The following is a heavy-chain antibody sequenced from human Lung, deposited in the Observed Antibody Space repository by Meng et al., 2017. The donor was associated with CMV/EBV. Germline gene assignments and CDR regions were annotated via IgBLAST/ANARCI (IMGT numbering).Heavy chain of an antibody. CDR3: ARARGDGDRYYDFWSGYYYYYYYGMDV. CDR2: INPNSGGT. Sequence: ASVKVSCKASGYTFTGYYMHWVRQAPGQGLEWMGWINPNSGGTNYAQKFQGRVTMTRDTSISTAYMELSRLRSDDTAVYYCARARGDGDRYYDFWSGYYYYYYYGMDVWGQGTTVTVSS. D-gene: IGHD3-3*01. CDR1: GYTFTGYY. J-gene: IGHJ6*02. V-gene: IGHV1-2*02.